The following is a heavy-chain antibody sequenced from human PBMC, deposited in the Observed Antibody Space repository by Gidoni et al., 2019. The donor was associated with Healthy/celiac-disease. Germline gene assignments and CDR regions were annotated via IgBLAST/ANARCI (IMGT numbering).Heavy chain of an antibody. CDR1: GFSFSNAW. CDR3: TTAPERQWLVQTDY. J-gene: IGHJ4*02. D-gene: IGHD6-19*01. Sequence: EVQLVESGGGLVKPGGSLRLSCAAWGFSFSNAWMSWVRQAPGKGLEWVGRIKSKTDGGTTDYAAPVKGRFTISRDDSKNTLYLQMNSLKTEDTAVYYCTTAPERQWLVQTDYWGQGTLVTVSS. CDR2: IKSKTDGGTT. V-gene: IGHV3-15*01.